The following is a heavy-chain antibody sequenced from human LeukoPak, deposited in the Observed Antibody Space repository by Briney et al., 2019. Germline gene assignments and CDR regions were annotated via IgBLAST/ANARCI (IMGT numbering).Heavy chain of an antibody. J-gene: IGHJ5*02. D-gene: IGHD6-19*01. Sequence: GGSLRLSCAASGFTFSGSPIHWVRQASGKGLEWISRIRSTSSDYATADSASVNCRITISSDDSKHTVQLQIESLKLEDTAVYYCSRGGAVTGPPDWLDPWGRGTLVTVSS. V-gene: IGHV3-73*01. CDR2: IRSTSSDYAT. CDR3: SRGGAVTGPPDWLDP. CDR1: GFTFSGSP.